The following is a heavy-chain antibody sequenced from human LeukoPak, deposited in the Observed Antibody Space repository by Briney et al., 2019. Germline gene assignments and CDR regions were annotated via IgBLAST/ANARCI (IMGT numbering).Heavy chain of an antibody. D-gene: IGHD6-13*01. Sequence: PGGSLRLSCAASGFTFSTCSMNWVRQAPGKGLEWVSSISSNFSYIHYADSVKGRFTISRDNAKNSLYLQMSSLRAEDTAVYYCARRNPGYSSSWYFNDYWGQGTLVTVSS. CDR2: ISSNFSYI. CDR3: ARRNPGYSSSWYFNDY. V-gene: IGHV3-21*01. J-gene: IGHJ4*02. CDR1: GFTFSTCS.